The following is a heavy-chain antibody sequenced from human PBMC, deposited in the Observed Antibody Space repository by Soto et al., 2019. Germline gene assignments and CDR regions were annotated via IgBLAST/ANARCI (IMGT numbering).Heavy chain of an antibody. CDR3: ASNYYDSSGYSPLGY. CDR1: GFTFSSYA. Sequence: PGGSLRLSCAASGFTFSSYAMSWVRQAPGKGLEWVSAISGSGGSTYYADSVKGRFTISRDNSKNTLYLQMNSLRAEDTAVYYCASNYYDSSGYSPLGYWGQGTLVTVSS. V-gene: IGHV3-23*01. D-gene: IGHD3-22*01. CDR2: ISGSGGST. J-gene: IGHJ4*02.